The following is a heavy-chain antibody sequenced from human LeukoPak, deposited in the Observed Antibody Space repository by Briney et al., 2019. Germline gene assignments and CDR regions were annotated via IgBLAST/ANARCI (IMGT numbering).Heavy chain of an antibody. V-gene: IGHV4-39*01. CDR2: IYYSGST. CDR3: ARIPSGYCSSTSCYTFTGFTDLYYFDY. D-gene: IGHD2-2*02. Sequence: SETLSLTCTVSGGSISSSSYYWGRIRQPPGKGLEWIGSIYYSGSTYYNPSLKSRVTISVDTSKNQFSLKLSSVTAADTAVYYCARIPSGYCSSTSCYTFTGFTDLYYFDYWGQGTLVTVSS. J-gene: IGHJ4*02. CDR1: GGSISSSSYY.